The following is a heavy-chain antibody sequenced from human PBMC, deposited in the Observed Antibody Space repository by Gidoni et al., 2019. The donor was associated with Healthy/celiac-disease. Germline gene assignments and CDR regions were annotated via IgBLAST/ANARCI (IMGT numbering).Heavy chain of an antibody. CDR1: GFTFSSYG. V-gene: IGHV3-30*18. Sequence: QVQLVESGGGVVQPGRSLRLSCAASGFTFSSYGMHWVRQAPGKGLEWVAVISYDGSNKYYADSGKGRFTISRDNSKNTLYLQMNSLRAEDTAVYYCAKDSGVSSLYWGQGTLVTVSS. CDR3: AKDSGVSSLY. CDR2: ISYDGSNK. D-gene: IGHD3-10*01. J-gene: IGHJ4*02.